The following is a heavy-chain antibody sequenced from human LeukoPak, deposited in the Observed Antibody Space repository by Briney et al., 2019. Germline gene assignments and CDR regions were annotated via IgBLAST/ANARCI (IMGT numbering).Heavy chain of an antibody. D-gene: IGHD6-19*01. CDR2: ISYDGSNK. Sequence: GGSLRLSCAASGFTFSSYGMHWVRQAPGKGLEWVAVISYDGSNKYYADSVKGRFTISGDNSKNTLYLQMNSLRAEDTAVYYCAKIYQQWLAKGVYFDYWGQGTLVTVSS. CDR3: AKIYQQWLAKGVYFDY. J-gene: IGHJ4*02. V-gene: IGHV3-30*18. CDR1: GFTFSSYG.